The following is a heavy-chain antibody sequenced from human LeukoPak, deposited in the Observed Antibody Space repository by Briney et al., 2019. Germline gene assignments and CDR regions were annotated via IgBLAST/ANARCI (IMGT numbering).Heavy chain of an antibody. Sequence: SVKVSCKASGYTFSNYGISWVRQAPGQGLEWMGGIIPIFGTANYAQKFQGRVTITADESTSTAYMELSSLRSEDTAVYYCARVPYYYDSSGFLPSLTGDYWGQGTLVTVSS. CDR1: GYTFSNYG. CDR2: IIPIFGTA. D-gene: IGHD3-22*01. J-gene: IGHJ4*02. CDR3: ARVPYYYDSSGFLPSLTGDY. V-gene: IGHV1-69*13.